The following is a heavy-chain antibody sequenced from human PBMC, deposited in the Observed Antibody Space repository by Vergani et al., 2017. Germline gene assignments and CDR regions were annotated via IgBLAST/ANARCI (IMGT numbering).Heavy chain of an antibody. Sequence: QVQLPESGPGLVKPSQTLSLTCTVSGGSLSSGDYYWSWTRQPPGKGLEWIGYIYYSGSTYYNPSLKSRVTISVDTSKNQFSLKLSSVTAADTAVYYCARDRVAVATKGLTHYYYGMDVWGQGP. CDR2: IYYSGST. CDR3: ARDRVAVATKGLTHYYYGMDV. D-gene: IGHD6-19*01. CDR1: GGSLSSGDYY. V-gene: IGHV4-30-4*01. J-gene: IGHJ6*02.